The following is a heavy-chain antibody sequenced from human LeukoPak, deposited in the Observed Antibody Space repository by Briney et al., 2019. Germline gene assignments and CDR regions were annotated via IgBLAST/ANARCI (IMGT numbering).Heavy chain of an antibody. CDR2: IISSGSTI. V-gene: IGHV3-48*03. D-gene: IGHD2-21*02. Sequence: PGGSLRLSCAASGFTFSSYEMNWVRQAPGKGLEWVSYIISSGSTIYYADSVKGRFTISRDNAKNSLYLQMNSLRAEDTAVYYCAREICGGDCYSGWFDPWGQGTLVTVSS. CDR3: AREICGGDCYSGWFDP. CDR1: GFTFSSYE. J-gene: IGHJ5*02.